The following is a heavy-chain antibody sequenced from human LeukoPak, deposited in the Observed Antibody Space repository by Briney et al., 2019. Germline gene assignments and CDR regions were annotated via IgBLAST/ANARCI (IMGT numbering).Heavy chain of an antibody. CDR3: ARKLTVVDY. D-gene: IGHD3-9*01. V-gene: IGHV4-34*01. Sequence: SETLSLTCAVYGGSFSGYHWSWIRQPPGKGLEWIGEINHSGSTNYNPSLKSRVTISVDTSKNQFSLKLSSVTAADTAVYYCARKLTVVDYWGQGTLVNVSS. J-gene: IGHJ4*02. CDR1: GGSFSGYH. CDR2: INHSGST.